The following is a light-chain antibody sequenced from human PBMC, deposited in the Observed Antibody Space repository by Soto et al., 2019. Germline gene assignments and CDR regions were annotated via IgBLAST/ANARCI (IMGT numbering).Light chain of an antibody. J-gene: IGLJ2*01. CDR2: EVS. CDR1: SSDVGGYPY. CDR3: SSNTNISPLV. Sequence: QSALTQPASVSGSPGQSIAISCTGTSSDVGGYPYVSWYQQHPGKAPKLVIYEVSNRPSGISIRFSGSKSGNTASLTISGPQAEDEAEYYCSSNTNISPLVFGRGTKLTVL. V-gene: IGLV2-14*01.